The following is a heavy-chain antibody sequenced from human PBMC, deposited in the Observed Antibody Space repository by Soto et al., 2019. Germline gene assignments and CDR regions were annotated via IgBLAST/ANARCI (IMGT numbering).Heavy chain of an antibody. J-gene: IGHJ6*02. CDR3: ARDRGSSPQPYYYYYGMDV. Sequence: ASVKVSCKASGGTFSSYAISWVRQAPGQGLEWMGGIIPIFGTANYAQKFQGRVTITADESTSTAYMELSSLRSEGTAVYYCARDRGSSPQPYYYYYGMDVWGQGTTVTVSS. CDR2: IIPIFGTA. CDR1: GGTFSSYA. D-gene: IGHD6-6*01. V-gene: IGHV1-69*13.